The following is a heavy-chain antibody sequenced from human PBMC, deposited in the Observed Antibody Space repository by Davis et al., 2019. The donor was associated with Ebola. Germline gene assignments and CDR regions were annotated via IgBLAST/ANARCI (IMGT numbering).Heavy chain of an antibody. CDR2: IIPILGIA. D-gene: IGHD6-13*01. CDR3: ARGILAEGLDS. CDR1: GGTFSSYA. V-gene: IGHV1-69*04. Sequence: SVKVSCKASGGTFSSYAISWVRQAPGQGLEWMGRIIPILGIANYAQKFQGRVTITADKSTSTAYMELTSLRSEDTAVYYCARGILAEGLDSWGQGTLVTVSS. J-gene: IGHJ5*01.